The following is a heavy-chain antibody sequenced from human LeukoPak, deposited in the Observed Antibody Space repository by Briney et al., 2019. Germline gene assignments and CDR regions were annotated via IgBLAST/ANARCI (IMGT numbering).Heavy chain of an antibody. CDR1: GGSISSYY. Sequence: SETLSLTCTASGGSISSYYWSWIRQPAGKGLEWIGRIYTSGSTNYNPSLKSRVTMSVDTSKNQFSLKLSSVTAADTAVYYCATSGYCSSTSCRNNYYYYMDVWGKGTTVTISS. V-gene: IGHV4-4*07. D-gene: IGHD2-2*01. CDR2: IYTSGST. J-gene: IGHJ6*03. CDR3: ATSGYCSSTSCRNNYYYYMDV.